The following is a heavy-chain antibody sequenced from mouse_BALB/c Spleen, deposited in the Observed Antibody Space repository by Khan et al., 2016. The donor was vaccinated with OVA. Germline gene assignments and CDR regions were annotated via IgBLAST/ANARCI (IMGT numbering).Heavy chain of an antibody. V-gene: IGHV2-6-7*01. CDR3: ARAYYGNYREAMDY. CDR1: GFSLTGYG. J-gene: IGHJ4*01. Sequence: QVQLQQPGPGLVAPSQSLSITCTVSGFSLTGYGVNWVRQPPGKGLEWLGMIWGDGSTDYNSALKSRLSISKDNSKSQVFLKMNSLQTDETARYYCARAYYGNYREAMDYWGQGTSVTVSS. CDR2: IWGDGST. D-gene: IGHD2-10*01.